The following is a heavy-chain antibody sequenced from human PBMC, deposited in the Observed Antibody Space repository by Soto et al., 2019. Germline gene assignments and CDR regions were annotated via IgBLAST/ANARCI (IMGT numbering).Heavy chain of an antibody. D-gene: IGHD6-13*01. CDR2: IIPIFGTA. Sequence: QVQLVQSGAEVKKPGSSVKVSCKASGGTFSSYAISWVRQAPGQGLEWMGGIIPIFGTANYAQKFQGRVTIPADESTSTASMGLSSLRSEATAVYYWAASRAAAAGSRDTMDVWGQGTTVTVSS. CDR1: GGTFSSYA. J-gene: IGHJ6*02. V-gene: IGHV1-69*12. CDR3: AASRAAAAGSRDTMDV.